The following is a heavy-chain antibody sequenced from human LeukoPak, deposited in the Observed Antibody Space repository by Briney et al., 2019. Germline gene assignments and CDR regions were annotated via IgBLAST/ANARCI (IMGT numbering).Heavy chain of an antibody. J-gene: IGHJ4*02. D-gene: IGHD5-18*01. Sequence: SETLSLTCTVSGGSISSSSYYWGWIRQPPGKGLEWIGSIYYGGSTYYNPSLKSRVTISVDTSKNQFSLKLSSVTAAGTAVYYCARSLEYSYGQFDYWGQGTLVTVSS. CDR2: IYYGGST. V-gene: IGHV4-39*01. CDR1: GGSISSSSYY. CDR3: ARSLEYSYGQFDY.